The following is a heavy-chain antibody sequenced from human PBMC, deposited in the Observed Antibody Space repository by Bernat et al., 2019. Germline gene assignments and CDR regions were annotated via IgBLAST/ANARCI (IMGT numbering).Heavy chain of an antibody. V-gene: IGHV1-3*01. J-gene: IGHJ3*01. CDR2: INAGNGNT. CDR1: GYTFTSYA. CDR3: AIPVGRYSYGFDY. D-gene: IGHD5-18*01. Sequence: QVQLVQSGAEVKKPGASVKVSCKASGYTFTSYAMHWVRQAPGQRLEWMGWINAGNGNTKYSQKFQGRVTITRDTSASTAYMELSSLRSEDTAAYYCAIPVGRYSYGFDYWGQGTMVTVSS.